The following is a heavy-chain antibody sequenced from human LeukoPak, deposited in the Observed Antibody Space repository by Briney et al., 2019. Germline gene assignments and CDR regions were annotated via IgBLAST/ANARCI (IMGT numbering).Heavy chain of an antibody. Sequence: ASVKVSCKASGYTFTSYDINWVRQATGQGLEWMGWMNPNSGNTGYAQKFQGRVTMTRNTFISTAYMELSSLRSEDTAVYYCAREGSGYDFYYYYYMDVWGKGTTVTVSS. D-gene: IGHD5-12*01. CDR3: AREGSGYDFYYYYYMDV. V-gene: IGHV1-8*01. J-gene: IGHJ6*03. CDR1: GYTFTSYD. CDR2: MNPNSGNT.